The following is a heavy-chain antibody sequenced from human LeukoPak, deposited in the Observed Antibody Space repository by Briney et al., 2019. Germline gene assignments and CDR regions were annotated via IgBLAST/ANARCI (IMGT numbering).Heavy chain of an antibody. D-gene: IGHD6-19*01. V-gene: IGHV4-39*07. CDR2: IYYSGST. J-gene: IGHJ4*02. CDR1: GGSISSSSYY. CDR3: ARGVQQWPYYYDY. Sequence: KSSETLSLTCTVSGGSISSSSYYWGWIRQPPGKGLEWIGSIYYSGSTYYNPSLRSPVTISVDTSKNQFSLKLSSVTAADTAVYYCARGVQQWPYYYDYWGQGTLVTVSS.